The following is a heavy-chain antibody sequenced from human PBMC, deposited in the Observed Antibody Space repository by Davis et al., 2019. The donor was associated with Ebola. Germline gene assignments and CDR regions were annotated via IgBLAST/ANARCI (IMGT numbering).Heavy chain of an antibody. CDR3: ARDSPLTSALAT. Sequence: PSETLSLTCTVSSGSIISYYWSWIRQPPGKGLEWIGYAFHTGSTNYNPSLKSRVTISADTSKNQFSLRLTSVTAADTAVYYCARDSPLTSALATWGQGTLVTVSS. D-gene: IGHD3-10*01. CDR1: SGSIISYY. V-gene: IGHV4-59*01. CDR2: AFHTGST. J-gene: IGHJ4*02.